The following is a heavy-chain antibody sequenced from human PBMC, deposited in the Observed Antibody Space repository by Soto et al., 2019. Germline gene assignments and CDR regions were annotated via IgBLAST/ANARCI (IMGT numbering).Heavy chain of an antibody. D-gene: IGHD4-17*01. CDR2: ISWNSGSI. J-gene: IGHJ4*02. Sequence: EVQLVESGGGLVQPGRSLRLSCAASGFTFDDYAMHWVRQAPGKGLEWVSGISWNSGSIGYADSVKGRFTISRDNAKNSLYLQMNSLRAEDTALYYCAKATLSTVTRPDYFDYWGQGTLVTVSS. CDR3: AKATLSTVTRPDYFDY. CDR1: GFTFDDYA. V-gene: IGHV3-9*01.